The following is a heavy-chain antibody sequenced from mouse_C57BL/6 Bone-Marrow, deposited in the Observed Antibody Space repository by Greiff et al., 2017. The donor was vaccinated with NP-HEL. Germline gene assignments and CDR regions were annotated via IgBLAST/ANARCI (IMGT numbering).Heavy chain of an antibody. V-gene: IGHV1-15*01. D-gene: IGHD2-5*01. J-gene: IGHJ3*01. Sequence: VKLVESGAELVRPGASVTLSCKASGYTFTDYEMHWVKQTPVHGLEWIGAIDPETGGTAYNQKFKGKAILTADKSSSTAYMELRSLTSEDSAVYYCTRIYYSNSAWFAYWGQGTLVTVST. CDR2: IDPETGGT. CDR3: TRIYYSNSAWFAY. CDR1: GYTFTDYE.